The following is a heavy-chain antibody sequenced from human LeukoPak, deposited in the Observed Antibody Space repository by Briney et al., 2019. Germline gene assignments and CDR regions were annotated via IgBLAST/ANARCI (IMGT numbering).Heavy chain of an antibody. Sequence: GGSLRLSCAASGFTFSSYSMNWVRQAPGKGLEWVSYISSSSSTIYYADSVEGRFTISRDNAKNSLYLQMNSLRAEDTAVYYCARDQDVLRFLEWLPRFDYWGQGTLVTVSS. V-gene: IGHV3-48*01. D-gene: IGHD3-3*01. CDR3: ARDQDVLRFLEWLPRFDY. CDR2: ISSSSSTI. CDR1: GFTFSSYS. J-gene: IGHJ4*02.